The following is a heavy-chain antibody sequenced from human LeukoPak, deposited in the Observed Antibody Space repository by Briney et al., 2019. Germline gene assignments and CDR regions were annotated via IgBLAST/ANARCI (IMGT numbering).Heavy chain of an antibody. V-gene: IGHV4-31*03. J-gene: IGHJ4*02. Sequence: SQTLSLTCTVSGGSISSGGYYWSWIRQHPGKGLEWIGYIYYSGSTYYNPSLKSRVTISVDTSKDQFSLKLSSVTAAGTAVYFCARHTRSSYGRNYFDFWGQGTLVTVSS. CDR3: ARHTRSSYGRNYFDF. CDR1: GGSISSGGYY. CDR2: IYYSGST. D-gene: IGHD5-18*01.